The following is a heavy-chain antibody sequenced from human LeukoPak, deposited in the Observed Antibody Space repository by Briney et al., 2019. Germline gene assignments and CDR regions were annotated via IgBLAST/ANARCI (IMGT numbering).Heavy chain of an antibody. CDR2: IYSSGST. Sequence: PSETLSLTCTVSGGSINNYYWSWIRQPAGKGLEWIGLIYSSGSTSYNPSLKNRVTMSVDTSKKQFSLRLNSVTAADTAVYYCARDVVAAAGTWDYWGQGTLVTVSS. CDR1: GGSINNYY. D-gene: IGHD6-13*01. V-gene: IGHV4-4*07. J-gene: IGHJ4*02. CDR3: ARDVVAAAGTWDY.